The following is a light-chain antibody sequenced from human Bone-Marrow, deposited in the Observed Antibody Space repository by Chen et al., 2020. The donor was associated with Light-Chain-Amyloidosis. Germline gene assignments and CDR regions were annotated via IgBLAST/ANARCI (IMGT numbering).Light chain of an antibody. CDR2: WAS. Sequence: DIVMTQSPDSLAVSLGERATINCKSTQSVLSTSNNKNYIAWYQQKPGQPPKLLVSWASMRESGVPDRLSGSGSGTDFTLTISSLQAEDVAVYYCQQYLSAPLTFGGWTKVEIK. V-gene: IGKV4-1*01. CDR1: QSVLSTSNNKNY. CDR3: QQYLSAPLT. J-gene: IGKJ4*01.